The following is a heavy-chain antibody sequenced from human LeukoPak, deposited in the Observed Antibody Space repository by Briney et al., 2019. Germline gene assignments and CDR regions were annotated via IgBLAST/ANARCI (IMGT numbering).Heavy chain of an antibody. D-gene: IGHD3-10*01. Sequence: SETLSLTCTVSGGSINSGGYYWTRIRQRPGKGLEYIGYMYYSGRPYYNPSLKRRITISVDTSKNHSSRRLSSVTATDTAVSYCARYCYGSESFLEDGWFDPWGQGTLVTVSP. J-gene: IGHJ5*02. CDR1: GGSINSGGYY. V-gene: IGHV4-31*03. CDR3: ARYCYGSESFLEDGWFDP. CDR2: MYYSGRP.